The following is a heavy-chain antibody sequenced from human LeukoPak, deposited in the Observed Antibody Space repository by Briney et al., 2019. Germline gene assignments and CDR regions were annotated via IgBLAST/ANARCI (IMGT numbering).Heavy chain of an antibody. Sequence: PGGSLRLSCAASGFTFSSYSMNWVRQAPGKGLEWVSYISSSSTIYYADSVKGRFTISRDNAKNSLYLQMNSLRAEDTAVYYCARGYDFWSGWFYWGQGTLVTVSS. CDR3: ARGYDFWSGWFY. V-gene: IGHV3-48*04. J-gene: IGHJ4*02. CDR2: ISSSSTI. D-gene: IGHD3-3*01. CDR1: GFTFSSYS.